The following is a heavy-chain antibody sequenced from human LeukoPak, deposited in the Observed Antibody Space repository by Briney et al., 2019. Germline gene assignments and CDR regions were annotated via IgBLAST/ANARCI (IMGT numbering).Heavy chain of an antibody. V-gene: IGHV4-39*07. CDR1: GGSISSSSYY. CDR3: ARSRRAAAGTGYFQH. Sequence: SETLSLTCTVSGGSISSSSYYWGWIRQPPGKGLEWIGSIYYSGSTYYNPSLKSRVTISVDTSKNQFSLKLSSVTAADTAVYYCARSRRAAAGTGYFQHWGQGTLVTVST. J-gene: IGHJ1*01. CDR2: IYYSGST. D-gene: IGHD6-13*01.